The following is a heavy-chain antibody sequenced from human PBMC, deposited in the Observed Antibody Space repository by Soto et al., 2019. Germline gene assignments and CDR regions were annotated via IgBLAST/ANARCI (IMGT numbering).Heavy chain of an antibody. J-gene: IGHJ4*02. CDR1: GFTFSSYG. D-gene: IGHD3-22*01. Sequence: QTGGSLRLSCAASGFTFSSYGMHWVRQAPGKGPEWVAVISYDGSNKYYADSVKGRFTISRDNSKNTLYLQMNSLRAEDTAVYYCAKDRKSFDSSGSLDYWGQGTLVTVSS. CDR3: AKDRKSFDSSGSLDY. CDR2: ISYDGSNK. V-gene: IGHV3-30*18.